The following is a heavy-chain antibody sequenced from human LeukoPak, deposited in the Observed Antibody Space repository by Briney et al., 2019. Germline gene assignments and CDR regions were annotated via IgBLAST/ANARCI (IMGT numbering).Heavy chain of an antibody. D-gene: IGHD6-13*01. J-gene: IGHJ4*02. CDR3: ARSGGYSSPLGY. V-gene: IGHV4-59*08. Sequence: TSETLSLTCAVSGGSISSYYWSWIRQPPGKGLEWIGYIYYSGNTNYNPSLKSRVTMSVDTSKNQFSLKLSSVTAADTAVYYCARSGGYSSPLGYWGQGTLVTVSS. CDR2: IYYSGNT. CDR1: GGSISSYY.